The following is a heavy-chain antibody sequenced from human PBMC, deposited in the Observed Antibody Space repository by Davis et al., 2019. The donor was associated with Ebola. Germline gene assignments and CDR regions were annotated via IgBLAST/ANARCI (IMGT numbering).Heavy chain of an antibody. Sequence: GGSLRLSCAASGFTFSSHSMNWVRQAPGKGLEWVSSISSSSGYIYYADSVKGRFTISRDNAKNSLYLQMSSLRAEDTAVYYCARDHDSCGYYVEYFDYWGQGTLVTVSS. V-gene: IGHV3-21*01. CDR2: ISSSSGYI. J-gene: IGHJ4*02. CDR3: ARDHDSCGYYVEYFDY. CDR1: GFTFSSHS. D-gene: IGHD3-22*01.